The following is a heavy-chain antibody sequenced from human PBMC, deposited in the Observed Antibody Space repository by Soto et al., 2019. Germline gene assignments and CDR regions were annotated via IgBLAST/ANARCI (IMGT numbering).Heavy chain of an antibody. V-gene: IGHV3-30*18. Sequence: PGGSLRLSCAASGFTFSSYGMHWVRQAPGKGLEWVAVISYDGSNKYYADSVKGRFTISRDNSKNTLYLQMNSLRAEDTAVYYCAKDSPVDPFDYNFYFYYGMDVWGQGTTVTVSS. CDR3: AKDSPVDPFDYNFYFYYGMDV. CDR1: GFTFSSYG. CDR2: ISYDGSNK. J-gene: IGHJ6*02. D-gene: IGHD4-4*01.